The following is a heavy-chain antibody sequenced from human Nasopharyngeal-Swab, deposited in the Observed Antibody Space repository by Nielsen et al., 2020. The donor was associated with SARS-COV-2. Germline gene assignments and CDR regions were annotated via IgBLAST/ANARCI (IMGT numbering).Heavy chain of an antibody. J-gene: IGHJ6*02. CDR3: ARAPSVYYYGMDV. CDR2: IYYSGST. CDR1: SGSISSGGYY. V-gene: IGHV4-31*03. Sequence: SETLSLTCTVSSGSISSGGYYWSWIRQHPGKGLEWIGYIYYSGSTYYNPSLKSRVTISVDTSKNQFSLKLSSVTAADTAVYYCARAPSVYYYGMDVWGQGTTVTVSS.